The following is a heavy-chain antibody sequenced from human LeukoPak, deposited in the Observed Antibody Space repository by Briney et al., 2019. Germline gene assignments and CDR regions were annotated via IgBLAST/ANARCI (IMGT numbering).Heavy chain of an antibody. D-gene: IGHD2-2*01. CDR1: GGSFSGYY. V-gene: IGHV4-34*01. CDR2: INHSGST. CDR3: ARGRTGYQLLPTKKDYSYYYMDV. J-gene: IGHJ6*03. Sequence: SETLSLTCAVYGGSFSGYYWSWIRQPPGKGLEWIGEINHSGSTNYNPSLKSRVTISADTSKNQFSLKLSSVTAADTAVYYCARGRTGYQLLPTKKDYSYYYMDVWDKGTTVTVSS.